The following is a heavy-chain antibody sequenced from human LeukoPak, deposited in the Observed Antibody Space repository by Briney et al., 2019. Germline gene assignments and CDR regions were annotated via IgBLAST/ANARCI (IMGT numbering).Heavy chain of an antibody. CDR1: GGSISSYY. CDR3: ARGAGLTARFAYNWFDP. J-gene: IGHJ5*02. D-gene: IGHD4/OR15-4a*01. V-gene: IGHV4-4*07. Sequence: SETLSLTCTVSGGSISSYYWSWIRQPAGKGLEWIGRIYTSGSTNYNPSLKSRVTMSVDTSKNQYSLKLSSVTALGAAVYYCARGAGLTARFAYNWFDPWGQGALVTVSS. CDR2: IYTSGST.